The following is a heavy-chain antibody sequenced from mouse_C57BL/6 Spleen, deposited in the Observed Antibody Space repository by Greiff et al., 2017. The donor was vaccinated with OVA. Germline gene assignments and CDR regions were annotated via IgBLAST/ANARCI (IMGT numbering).Heavy chain of an antibody. CDR3: ARGRTGGVYYWDD. CDR1: GFTFSDYG. CDR2: ISSGSSTF. Sequence: DVHLVESGGGLVKPGGSLKLSCAASGFTFSDYGMHWVRQAPEKGLEWVAYISSGSSTFSYADTVKGRFTISRDNAKNTLFLQMTSLRSEDTAMYDCARGRTGGVYYWDDWGQGTTRTVSS. J-gene: IGHJ2*01. V-gene: IGHV5-17*01.